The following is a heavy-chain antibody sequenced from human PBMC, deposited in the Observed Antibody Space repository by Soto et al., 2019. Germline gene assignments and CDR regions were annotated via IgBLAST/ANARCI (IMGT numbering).Heavy chain of an antibody. CDR3: ARLHNTGAYQSFYY. V-gene: IGHV4-39*01. CDR1: GGSIDSCNYY. D-gene: IGHD7-27*01. Sequence: QLQLQESGPGLVKPSETLSLTCSVSGGSIDSCNYYWGWIRQPPGKDLEWIGSICYTGNTFYTPALKSRVPISVDTSRNQFSLRLSSVTAADTAVYYCARLHNTGAYQSFYYCGQVTLITVSS. CDR2: ICYTGNT. J-gene: IGHJ4*02.